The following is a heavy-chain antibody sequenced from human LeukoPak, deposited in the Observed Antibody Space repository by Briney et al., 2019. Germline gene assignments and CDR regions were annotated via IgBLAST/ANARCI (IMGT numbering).Heavy chain of an antibody. CDR2: INPNSGGT. CDR1: GYTFTGYY. V-gene: IGHV1-2*02. D-gene: IGHD2-15*01. CDR3: ARERDIVVVVAAILGY. J-gene: IGHJ4*02. Sequence: ASVKVSFKASGYTFTGYYMHWVRQAPGQGLEWMGWINPNSGGTNYAQKFQGRVTMTRDTSISTAYMELSRLRSDDTAVYYCARERDIVVVVAAILGYWGQGPLVTVSS.